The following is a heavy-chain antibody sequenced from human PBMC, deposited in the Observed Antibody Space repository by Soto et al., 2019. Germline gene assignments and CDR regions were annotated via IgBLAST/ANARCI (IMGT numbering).Heavy chain of an antibody. Sequence: ASVKVSCKASGYTFTGYYMHWVRQAPGQGLEWMGWINPNSGGTNYAQKFQGSVTMTRDTSISTAYMELSRLRSDDTAVYYCARRRSACSGGSCPGGMDVWGQGTTVTVSS. CDR3: ARRRSACSGGSCPGGMDV. J-gene: IGHJ6*02. V-gene: IGHV1-2*02. CDR2: INPNSGGT. D-gene: IGHD2-15*01. CDR1: GYTFTGYY.